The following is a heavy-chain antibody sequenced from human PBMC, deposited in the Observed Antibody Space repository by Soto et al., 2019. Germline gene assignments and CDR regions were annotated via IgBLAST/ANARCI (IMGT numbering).Heavy chain of an antibody. CDR1: GGSISSGGYY. CDR2: IYYIGST. D-gene: IGHD3-10*01. CDR3: ARYFMVRGVMSAFDL. J-gene: IGHJ3*01. Sequence: SETLSLTCTVSGGSISSGGYYWSWIRQHPGKGLEWIGYIYYIGSTYYNPSLKSRVTISVDTSKNQFSLKLSSVTAADTAVYYCARYFMVRGVMSAFDLWGQGTMVTVSS. V-gene: IGHV4-31*03.